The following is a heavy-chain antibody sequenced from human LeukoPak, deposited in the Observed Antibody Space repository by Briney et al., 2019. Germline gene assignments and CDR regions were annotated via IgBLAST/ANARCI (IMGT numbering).Heavy chain of an antibody. CDR1: GFTFSSYA. CDR2: ISSNGGST. Sequence: GSLRLSCAASGFTFSSYAMHWVRQAPGKGLEYVSAISSNGGSTYYANSVKGRFTISRDNSKNTLYLQMGSLRAEGMAVYYCARSPGEVVNPEYAFDIWGQGTMVTVSS. CDR3: ARSPGEVVNPEYAFDI. V-gene: IGHV3-64*01. J-gene: IGHJ3*02. D-gene: IGHD3-10*01.